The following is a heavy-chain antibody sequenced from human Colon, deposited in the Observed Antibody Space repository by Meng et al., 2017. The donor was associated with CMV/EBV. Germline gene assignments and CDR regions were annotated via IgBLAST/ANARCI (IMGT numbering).Heavy chain of an antibody. Sequence: QGQPVGSGGGWVRPGGCLGFSCGASGFSFSESGIHWLRQAPGKGLEWVSFIDTTNHYYADSVKGRFTISRDDSKRMVYLQMNNLKTEDTAMYFCSNGLLGVQGHWGQGTLVTVSS. CDR2: IDTTNH. V-gene: IGHV3-30*02. CDR1: GFSFSESG. D-gene: IGHD3-3*01. CDR3: SNGLLGVQGH. J-gene: IGHJ4*02.